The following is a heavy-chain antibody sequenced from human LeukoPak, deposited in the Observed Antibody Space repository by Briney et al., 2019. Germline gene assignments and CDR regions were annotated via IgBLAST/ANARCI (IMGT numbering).Heavy chain of an antibody. Sequence: SVKVSCKCSGATYSSYTSSCVRHSPGQGLEWMGGIIPIFGTANYAQKFQGRVTITADESTSTACMELSSLRFEDTAVYYCRRPAYDLAEYFHYWGQGTLVTVSS. CDR1: GATYSSYT. CDR3: RRPAYDLAEYFHY. J-gene: IGHJ1*01. CDR2: IIPIFGTA. V-gene: IGHV1-69*01. D-gene: IGHD2-8*01.